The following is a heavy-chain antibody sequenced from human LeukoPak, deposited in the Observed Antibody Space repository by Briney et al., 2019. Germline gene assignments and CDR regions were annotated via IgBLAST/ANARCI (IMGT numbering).Heavy chain of an antibody. Sequence: PGGSLRLSCAASGFTFSTYWMSWVRQAPGKGLEWVASIKHDGSEKYYVDSVKGRFTISRDNSKNTVFLQMTSLGGEDTAVYYCAKDTTYYNSGDAFDIWGQGTRVTVSS. V-gene: IGHV3-7*01. CDR2: IKHDGSEK. J-gene: IGHJ3*02. D-gene: IGHD3-22*01. CDR3: AKDTTYYNSGDAFDI. CDR1: GFTFSTYW.